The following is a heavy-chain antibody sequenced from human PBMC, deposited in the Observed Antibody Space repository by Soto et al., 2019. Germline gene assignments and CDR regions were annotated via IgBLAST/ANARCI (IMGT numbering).Heavy chain of an antibody. J-gene: IGHJ4*02. CDR1: GGPFNNFI. CDR2: IIPILNKT. D-gene: IGHD3-3*01. Sequence: QVLLEQSGSVVKRPGSSVTVSCKASGGPFNNFIFTWGRQAPGQGLEWMGRIIPILNKTNYAQPFRGRAAMPADTPASTSYIELTGLRLDDTAMYYCVKDFSGYTSLWGQGTLVSVTS. CDR3: VKDFSGYTSL. V-gene: IGHV1-69*02.